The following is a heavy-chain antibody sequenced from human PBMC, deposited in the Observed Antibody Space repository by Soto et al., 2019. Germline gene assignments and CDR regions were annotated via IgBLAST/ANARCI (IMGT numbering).Heavy chain of an antibody. J-gene: IGHJ3*01. CDR3: AREEGYCNGGPCYRGAFDF. CDR2: IGNSNNPT. D-gene: IGHD2-15*01. Sequence: EVQLVESGGGLVQPGGSPRLSCAASGFTFSDYSMLWVRQAPGKGLEWLAFIGNSNNPTFYADSVRGRFTISRDNPETSVYSQMKSLREEDTAVYFCAREEGYCNGGPCYRGAFDFWGQGTIVTVSS. CDR1: GFTFSDYS. V-gene: IGHV3-21*02.